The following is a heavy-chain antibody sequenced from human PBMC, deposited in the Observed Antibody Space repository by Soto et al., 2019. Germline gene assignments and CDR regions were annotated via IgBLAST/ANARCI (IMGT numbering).Heavy chain of an antibody. CDR1: GFTFSSYA. V-gene: IGHV3-23*01. Sequence: GGSLRLSCAASGFTFSSYAMSWVRQAPGKGLEWVSAISGSGGSTYYADSVKGRFTISRDNSKNTLYLQMNSLRAEDTAVYYCAKDTRITMIVVVIHPSQRFDYWGQGTLVTVSS. J-gene: IGHJ4*02. CDR3: AKDTRITMIVVVIHPSQRFDY. CDR2: ISGSGGST. D-gene: IGHD3-22*01.